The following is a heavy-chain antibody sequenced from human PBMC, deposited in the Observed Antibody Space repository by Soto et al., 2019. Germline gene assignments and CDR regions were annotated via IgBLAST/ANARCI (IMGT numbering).Heavy chain of an antibody. Sequence: SVKVSCKASGGTFSSYAISWVRQAPGQGLEWMGGIIPIFGTANYAQKFQGRVTITADESTSTAYMELSSLRSEDTAVYYCASPVLGGSSSGARDYYYGMDVWGQGTTVTVSS. D-gene: IGHD6-6*01. CDR1: GGTFSSYA. CDR2: IIPIFGTA. CDR3: ASPVLGGSSSGARDYYYGMDV. V-gene: IGHV1-69*13. J-gene: IGHJ6*02.